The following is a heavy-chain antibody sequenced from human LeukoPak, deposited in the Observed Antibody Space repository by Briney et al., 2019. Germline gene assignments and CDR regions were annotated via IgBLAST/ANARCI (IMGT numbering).Heavy chain of an antibody. CDR1: GYTFTSYD. CDR3: ARAVDTAMVTPLDY. D-gene: IGHD5-18*01. J-gene: IGHJ4*02. Sequence: ASVKVSCKASGYTFTSYDINWVRQSTGQGLEWMGWMNPNSGNTGYAQKFQGRVTMTRNTSISTAYMEMRSLRSEATAVYYCARAVDTAMVTPLDYWGQGTLVTVSS. CDR2: MNPNSGNT. V-gene: IGHV1-8*01.